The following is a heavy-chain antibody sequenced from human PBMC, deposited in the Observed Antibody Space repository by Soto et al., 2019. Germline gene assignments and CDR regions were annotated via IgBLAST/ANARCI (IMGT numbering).Heavy chain of an antibody. CDR1: GFTFSSYD. V-gene: IGHV3-64D*06. CDR2: ISPNGGST. CDR3: VKLTDY. Sequence: GGSLRLSCSASGFTFSSYDVHWVRQAPGKGLEFVAGISPNGGSTFYADSVKGRSTISRDNSKNTLYLQMSSLRPDDTALCYCVKLTDYWGQGTLVTVSS. D-gene: IGHD3-9*01. J-gene: IGHJ4*02.